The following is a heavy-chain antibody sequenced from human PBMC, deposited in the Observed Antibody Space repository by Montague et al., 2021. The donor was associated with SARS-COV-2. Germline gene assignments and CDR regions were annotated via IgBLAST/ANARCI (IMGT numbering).Heavy chain of an antibody. CDR1: GFTFSRYE. CDR3: ARNKFPAAFDF. D-gene: IGHD2-2*01. J-gene: IGHJ4*02. CDR2: TTGTGSTI. V-gene: IGHV3-48*03. Sequence: SLRLSCVASGFTFSRYEMNWVRQAPVKGLEWVSYTTGTGSTIYYADSVQGRFTISRDNAKKSLYLQMNSLRAEDTAVYYCARNKFPAAFDFWGQGTLVTVSS.